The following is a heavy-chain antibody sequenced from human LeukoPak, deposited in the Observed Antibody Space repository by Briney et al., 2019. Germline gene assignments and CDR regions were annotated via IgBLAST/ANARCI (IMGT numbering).Heavy chain of an antibody. CDR2: ISSSGST. CDR1: GGSISSFY. CDR3: VRHWDF. Sequence: SETLSLTCQVSGGSISSFYWSWIRQPPGKGLEWLGSISSSGSTNYNPSLKGRVTISVDTSKNHFSLKLRSVNAADTAMYTCVRHWDFWGQGTQVTVSS. V-gene: IGHV4-59*08. J-gene: IGHJ4*02.